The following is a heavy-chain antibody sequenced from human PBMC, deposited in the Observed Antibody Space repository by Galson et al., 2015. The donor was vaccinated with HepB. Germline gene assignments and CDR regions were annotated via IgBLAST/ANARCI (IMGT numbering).Heavy chain of an antibody. CDR2: IRTDASNK. V-gene: IGHV3-30*02. D-gene: IGHD3-10*01. CDR3: ARDHGYSGSGSFPQ. J-gene: IGHJ4*02. Sequence: SLRLSCAAFGFTFSTHGMHWVRQAPGKGLEWVAFIRTDASNKYYADSVKGRFTMSRDNSRNTLYLQMDSLRPEDTAVYYCARDHGYSGSGSFPQWGQGTLVTVSS. CDR1: GFTFSTHG.